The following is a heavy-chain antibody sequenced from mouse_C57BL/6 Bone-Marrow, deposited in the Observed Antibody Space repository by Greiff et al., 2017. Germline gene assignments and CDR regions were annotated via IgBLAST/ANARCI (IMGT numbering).Heavy chain of an antibody. CDR2: INYDGSST. V-gene: IGHV5-16*01. D-gene: IGHD1-1*01. CDR3: AREYYAFDY. J-gene: IGHJ2*01. CDR1: GFTFSDYY. Sequence: DVKLVESEGGLVQPGSSMKLSCTASGFTFSDYYMALVRQVPEKGLEWVANINYDGSSTYYLDSLKSRFIISRDNAKNILYLQMSSLKSEDTATYYCAREYYAFDYWGQGTTLTVSS.